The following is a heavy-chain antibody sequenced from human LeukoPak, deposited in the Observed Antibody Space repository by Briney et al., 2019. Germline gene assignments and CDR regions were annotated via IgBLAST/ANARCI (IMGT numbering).Heavy chain of an antibody. J-gene: IGHJ6*02. CDR1: GFTFRDYN. D-gene: IGHD3-9*01. Sequence: GGSLRLSSAASGFTFRDYNMNWVRQAPGKGLEWVSYITDSGSTIHYADSVNDRFTISRDNAKNSLYLQMNSLRAADPAVYYCARSIGLTGGGVDVWGRGTTVTVSS. V-gene: IGHV3-11*01. CDR3: ARSIGLTGGGVDV. CDR2: ITDSGSTI.